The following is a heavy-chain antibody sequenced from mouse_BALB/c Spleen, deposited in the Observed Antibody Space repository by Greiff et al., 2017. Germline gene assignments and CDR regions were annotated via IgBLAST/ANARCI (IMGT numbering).Heavy chain of an antibody. V-gene: IGHV1-5*01. CDR3: TRDYYGSRWAMDY. CDR1: GYSFTSYW. J-gene: IGHJ4*01. D-gene: IGHD1-1*01. CDR2: IYPGNSDT. Sequence: EVQRVESGTVLARPGASVKMSCKASGYSFTSYWMHWVKQRPGQGLEWIGAIYPGNSDTSYNQKFKGKAKLTAVTSASTAYMELSSLTNEDSAVYYCTRDYYGSRWAMDYWGQGTSVTVSS.